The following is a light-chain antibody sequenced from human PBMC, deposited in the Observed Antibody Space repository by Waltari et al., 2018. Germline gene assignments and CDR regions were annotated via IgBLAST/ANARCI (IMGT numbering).Light chain of an antibody. CDR2: DVS. CDR1: SSDVGGYHY. J-gene: IGLJ2*01. Sequence: QSALTQPASVSGSPGQSITISCTGTSSDVGGYHYVSWYQQHPGKAPKLMIYDVSKRPSGVSNRFSGSKSGNTASLTISGLQAEDEADYYCCSYAGSSTPVFGGGTKLTVL. V-gene: IGLV2-23*02. CDR3: CSYAGSSTPV.